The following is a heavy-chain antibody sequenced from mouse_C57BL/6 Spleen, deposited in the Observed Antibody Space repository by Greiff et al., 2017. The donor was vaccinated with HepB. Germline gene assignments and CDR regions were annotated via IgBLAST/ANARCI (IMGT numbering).Heavy chain of an antibody. CDR2: ISSGSSTI. Sequence: EVKLVESGGGLVKPGGSLKLSCAASGFTFSDYGMHWVRQAPEKGLEWVAYISSGSSTIYYADTVKGRFTISRDNAKNTLFLQMTSLRSEDTARYYCARPFYYDYADYYAMDYWGQGTSVTVSS. D-gene: IGHD2-4*01. V-gene: IGHV5-17*01. CDR3: ARPFYYDYADYYAMDY. CDR1: GFTFSDYG. J-gene: IGHJ4*01.